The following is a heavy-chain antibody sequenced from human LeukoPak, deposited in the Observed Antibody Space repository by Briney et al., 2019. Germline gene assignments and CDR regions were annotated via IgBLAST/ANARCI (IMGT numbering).Heavy chain of an antibody. D-gene: IGHD3-10*01. J-gene: IGHJ6*02. CDR1: GGSISSYY. CDR2: IYYSGST. CDR3: ARLLYGSGSYNYYGMDV. V-gene: IGHV4-59*08. Sequence: SETLSLTCTVSGGSISSYYWSWIRQPPGKGLEWIGYIYYSGSTNYNPSLKSRVTISVDTSKNQFSLKLSSVTAADTAMYYCARLLYGSGSYNYYGMDVWGQGTTVTVSS.